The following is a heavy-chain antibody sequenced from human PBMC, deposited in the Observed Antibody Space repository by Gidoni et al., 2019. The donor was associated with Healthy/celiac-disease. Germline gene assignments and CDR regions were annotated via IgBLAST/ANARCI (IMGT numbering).Heavy chain of an antibody. CDR2: IYTSGST. CDR3: ARMSIVATITFFDY. D-gene: IGHD5-12*01. CDR1: GGSISSYY. Sequence: QVQLQESGPGLVKPSETLSLTCTVPGGSISSYYWSWIRQPAGKGLEWIGRIYTSGSTNHNPSLKSRVTMSVDTSKNQFPLKLSSVTAADTAVYYCARMSIVATITFFDYWGQGTLVTVSS. J-gene: IGHJ4*02. V-gene: IGHV4-4*07.